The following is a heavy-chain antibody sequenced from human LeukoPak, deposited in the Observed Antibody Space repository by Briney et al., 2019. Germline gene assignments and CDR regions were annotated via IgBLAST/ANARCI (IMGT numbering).Heavy chain of an antibody. Sequence: GGSLRLSCAASGFTFSDYYMSWIRQAPGKGLEWVSYISSSGSTIYYADSVKGRFTISRDNAKNSLYLQINSLRAEDTAVYYCARVGFYGNYYFDYWGQGTLVTVSS. CDR2: ISSSGSTI. D-gene: IGHD4-11*01. J-gene: IGHJ4*02. V-gene: IGHV3-11*01. CDR3: ARVGFYGNYYFDY. CDR1: GFTFSDYY.